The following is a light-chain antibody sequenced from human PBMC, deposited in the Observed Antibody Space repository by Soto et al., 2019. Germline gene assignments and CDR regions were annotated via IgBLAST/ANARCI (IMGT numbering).Light chain of an antibody. V-gene: IGKV3-20*01. CDR1: QSVSRSY. J-gene: IGKJ2*01. Sequence: EIVLTQSPGTLSLSPGERATLSCRASQSVSRSYLAWYQQKPGQAPRLLIYGASSRATGIPDRFSGSGSGTDFTLTISRLEPEDFAVFYCRQYGSSPSYTFGQGTKLEIK. CDR2: GAS. CDR3: RQYGSSPSYT.